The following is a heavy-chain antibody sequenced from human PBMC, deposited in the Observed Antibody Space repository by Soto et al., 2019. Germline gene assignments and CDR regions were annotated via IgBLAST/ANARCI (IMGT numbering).Heavy chain of an antibody. CDR3: AIVPDY. J-gene: IGHJ4*02. CDR1: GGSISSGGYS. D-gene: IGHD2-2*01. Sequence: PSETLSLTCAVSGGSISSGGYSWSWIRQPPGMGLEWIGYMYHSGSTYYNPSLKSRVTISIDRSKNQFSLKLSSVTAADTAVYYCAIVPDYWGQGILVTVSS. V-gene: IGHV4-30-2*01. CDR2: MYHSGST.